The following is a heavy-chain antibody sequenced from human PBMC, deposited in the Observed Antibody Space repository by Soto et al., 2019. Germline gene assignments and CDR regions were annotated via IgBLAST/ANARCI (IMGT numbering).Heavy chain of an antibody. D-gene: IGHD2-2*01. J-gene: IGHJ4*02. CDR3: AHQTGFDY. CDR2: SSGRGGGT. V-gene: IGHV3-23*01. Sequence: EVQLWESGGGLVQPGGSLRLSCAVSGYTFSSFDMSWVRKPPGKGLEWVSTSSGRGGGTNYADSVQGRFTISRDISTYTVYLQMNSLRAEDTAVYYCAHQTGFDYWGQGARVTVSS. CDR1: GYTFSSFD.